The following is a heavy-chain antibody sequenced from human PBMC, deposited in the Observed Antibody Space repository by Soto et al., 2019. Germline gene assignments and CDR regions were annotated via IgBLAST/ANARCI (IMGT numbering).Heavy chain of an antibody. D-gene: IGHD1-1*01. CDR3: AKDRAHRGAWNEYFDY. CDR1: GFTFGDYA. J-gene: IGHJ4*02. Sequence: SLRLSCTASGFTFGDYAMSWFRQAPGKGLEWVGFIRSKAYGGTTEYAASVKGRFTISRDNSKSTLSLQMNSLRAEDTAVYYCAKDRAHRGAWNEYFDYWGQGTLVTVSS. CDR2: IRSKAYGGTT. V-gene: IGHV3-49*03.